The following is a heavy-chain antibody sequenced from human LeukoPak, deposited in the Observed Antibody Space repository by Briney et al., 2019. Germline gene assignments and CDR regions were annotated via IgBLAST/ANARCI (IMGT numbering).Heavy chain of an antibody. CDR2: IYTSGST. D-gene: IGHD2-2*01. Sequence: SETLSLTCTVSGGSISSYYWSWIRQPAGKGLEWIGRIYTSGSTNYNPSLKSRVTMSVDTSKNQFSLKLSSVTAADTAVYYCARGPRGYCSSTSCPTPYYGMDVWGQGTTVTVSS. V-gene: IGHV4-4*07. CDR3: ARGPRGYCSSTSCPTPYYGMDV. CDR1: GGSISSYY. J-gene: IGHJ6*02.